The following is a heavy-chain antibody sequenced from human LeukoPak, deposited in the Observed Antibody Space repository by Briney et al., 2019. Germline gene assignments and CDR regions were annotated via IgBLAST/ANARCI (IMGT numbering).Heavy chain of an antibody. J-gene: IGHJ4*02. CDR1: GASLSSYY. D-gene: IGHD3-16*01. Sequence: SETLSLTCTVSGASLSSYYWSWIRQPPGKALEWIGYIYHNGITNYNTFLKSRVTISIDTSKTQFSLNLNSVTAADTAVYYCARMSRFSWTPYYFDYWSQGTLVIVSS. CDR3: ARMSRFSWTPYYFDY. V-gene: IGHV4-59*01. CDR2: IYHNGIT.